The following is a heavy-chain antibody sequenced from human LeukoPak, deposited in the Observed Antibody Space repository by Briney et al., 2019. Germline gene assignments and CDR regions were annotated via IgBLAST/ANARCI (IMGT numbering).Heavy chain of an antibody. J-gene: IGHJ5*02. D-gene: IGHD1-1*01. CDR3: ARHRGTNWFDP. CDR1: GGSIYSYY. Sequence: SETLSLTCTVSGGSIYSYYWSWIRQFPGKGLEWIGSTYYSGSTNYNTSLKSRVTISVDTSKNQFSLKLSSVTAADTAVYYCARHRGTNWFDPWGQGTLVTVSS. V-gene: IGHV4-59*12. CDR2: TYYSGST.